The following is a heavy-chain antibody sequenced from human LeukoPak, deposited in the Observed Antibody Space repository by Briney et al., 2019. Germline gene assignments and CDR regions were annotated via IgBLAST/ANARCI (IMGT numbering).Heavy chain of an antibody. D-gene: IGHD3-16*01. CDR3: ARVWPSSGGANAFDI. Sequence: GASVNVSCKASVGTFSSYAISWVRQAPAQGLEWMRRIIPILGIANYAQKFQGRVTITADKSTSTAYMELSSLRSEDTAVYYCARVWPSSGGANAFDIWGQGTMVTVSS. J-gene: IGHJ3*02. V-gene: IGHV1-69*04. CDR1: VGTFSSYA. CDR2: IIPILGIA.